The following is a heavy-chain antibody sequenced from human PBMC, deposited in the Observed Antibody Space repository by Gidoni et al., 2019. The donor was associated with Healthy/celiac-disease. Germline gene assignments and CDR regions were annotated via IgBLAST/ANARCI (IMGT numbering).Heavy chain of an antibody. J-gene: IGHJ6*02. V-gene: IGHV1-69*06. D-gene: IGHD2-2*01. Sequence: QVQLVQSGAEVKKPGSSVKVSCKASGGTFSSYPLSWVRQAPGQGLEWMGGIIPIFGTANYAQKFQGRVTITADKSTSTAYMELSSLRSEDTAVYYCARERGLYCSSTSCYSPFGMDVWGQGTTVTVSS. CDR2: IIPIFGTA. CDR3: ARERGLYCSSTSCYSPFGMDV. CDR1: GGTFSSYP.